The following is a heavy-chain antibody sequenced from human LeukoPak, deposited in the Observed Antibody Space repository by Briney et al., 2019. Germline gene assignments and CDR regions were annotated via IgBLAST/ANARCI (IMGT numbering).Heavy chain of an antibody. J-gene: IGHJ5*02. CDR3: ARGGSSWYSHWFDP. Sequence: GGSLRLSCAASGFTFSSYGMHWVRQAPGKGLEWVAVIWYDGSNKYYADSVKGRLTISRDNSKNTLYLQMNSLRAEDTAVYYCARGGSSWYSHWFDPWGQGTLVTVSS. V-gene: IGHV3-33*08. CDR1: GFTFSSYG. D-gene: IGHD6-13*01. CDR2: IWYDGSNK.